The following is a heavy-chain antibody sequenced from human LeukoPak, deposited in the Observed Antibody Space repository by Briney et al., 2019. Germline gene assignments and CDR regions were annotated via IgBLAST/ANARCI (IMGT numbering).Heavy chain of an antibody. V-gene: IGHV3-21*01. CDR1: GFTFSSYS. Sequence: PGGSLRLSCAASGFTFSSYSMNWVRQAPGKGLEWVSSISSSSSYIYYADSVKGRFTISRDNAKNSLYLQMNCLRAEDTAVYYCARDPRPDFWSGYSPHDYWGQGTLVTVSS. J-gene: IGHJ4*02. CDR3: ARDPRPDFWSGYSPHDY. D-gene: IGHD3-3*01. CDR2: ISSSSSYI.